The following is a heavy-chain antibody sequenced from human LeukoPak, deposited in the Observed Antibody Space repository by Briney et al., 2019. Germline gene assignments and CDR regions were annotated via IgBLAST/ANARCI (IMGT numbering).Heavy chain of an antibody. CDR3: AREMDTMPYLFPIYFDY. CDR1: GLTFINRA. V-gene: IGHV3-23*01. Sequence: GGSLRLSCAASGLTFINRAMTWVRQAPGKGLEWVSTISGSGVNTYYADSVKGRFTISRDNSKNTLYLQMNSLRAEDTAGYYGAREMDTMPYLFPIYFDYWGQGTLVTVSS. D-gene: IGHD5-24*01. CDR2: ISGSGVNT. J-gene: IGHJ4*02.